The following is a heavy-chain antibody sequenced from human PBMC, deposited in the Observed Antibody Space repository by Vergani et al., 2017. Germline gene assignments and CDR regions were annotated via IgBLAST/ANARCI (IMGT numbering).Heavy chain of an antibody. CDR3: ARDPSVERVDTAPGNY. J-gene: IGHJ4*02. Sequence: QVQLVQSGAEVKKPGSSVKVSCKASGGTFSSYAISWVRQAPGQGLEWMGRIIPIFGTATYAQKFQGRVTITADKSTSTAYMELSSLRSEDTAVYYCARDPSVERVDTAPGNYWGQGTLVTVSS. CDR2: IIPIFGTA. D-gene: IGHD5-18*01. V-gene: IGHV1-69*14. CDR1: GGTFSSYA.